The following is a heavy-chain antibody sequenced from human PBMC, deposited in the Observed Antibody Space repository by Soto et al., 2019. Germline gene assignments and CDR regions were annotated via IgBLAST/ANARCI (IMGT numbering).Heavy chain of an antibody. CDR1: GYTFTSYD. D-gene: IGHD2-2*01. V-gene: IGHV1-8*01. Sequence: QVQLVQSGAEVKKPGASVKVSCKASGYTFTSYDINWVRQATGQGLEWMGWMNPNSGNTGYAQKFQVRVTMTRNTSISTAYMELSSLRSEDTAVYYCAREPQPDIVVVPAAPRPAFDIWGQGTMVTVSS. CDR2: MNPNSGNT. CDR3: AREPQPDIVVVPAAPRPAFDI. J-gene: IGHJ3*02.